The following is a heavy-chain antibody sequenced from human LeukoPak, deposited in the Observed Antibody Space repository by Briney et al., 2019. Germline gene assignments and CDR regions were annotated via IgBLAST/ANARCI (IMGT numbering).Heavy chain of an antibody. CDR2: ISGSSGST. V-gene: IGHV3-23*01. J-gene: IGHJ4*02. CDR1: GFTFSSSA. Sequence: PGGSLRLSCAASGFTFSSSAMSWVRQAPGKGLEWVSAISGSSGSTYYADSVKGRFTISRDNSKSTLYLQMNSLRAEDTAVYYCAKGSNWNPDYWGQGTLVTVSS. D-gene: IGHD1-1*01. CDR3: AKGSNWNPDY.